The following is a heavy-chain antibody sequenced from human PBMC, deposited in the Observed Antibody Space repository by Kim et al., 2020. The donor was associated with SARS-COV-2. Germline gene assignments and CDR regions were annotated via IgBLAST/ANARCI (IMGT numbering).Heavy chain of an antibody. Sequence: KFQGRVTMTRETSPSTVYMELSSLRSEDTAVYYCARDIVVVPAAMGFDYWGQGTLVTVSS. D-gene: IGHD2-2*01. V-gene: IGHV1-46*01. J-gene: IGHJ4*02. CDR3: ARDIVVVPAAMGFDY.